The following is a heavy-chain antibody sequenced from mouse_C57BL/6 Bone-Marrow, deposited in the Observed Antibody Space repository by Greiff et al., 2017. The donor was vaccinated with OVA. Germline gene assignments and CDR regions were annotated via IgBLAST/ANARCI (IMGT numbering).Heavy chain of an antibody. CDR3: ARGGLRPAWFAY. D-gene: IGHD2-2*01. J-gene: IGHJ3*01. CDR2: INPSNGGT. CDR1: GYTFTSYW. V-gene: IGHV1-53*01. Sequence: QVQLQQPGTDLVKPGASVKLSCKASGYTFTSYWMHWVKQRPGQGLEWMGNINPSNGGTNYNEKFKSKATLTVDKSSCTAFMQLSSLTSEDSAVYYCARGGLRPAWFAYWGQGTLVTVSA.